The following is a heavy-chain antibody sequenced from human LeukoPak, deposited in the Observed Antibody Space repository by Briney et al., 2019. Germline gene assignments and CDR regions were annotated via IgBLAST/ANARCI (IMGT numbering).Heavy chain of an antibody. CDR1: GFTFSDYY. Sequence: GSLRLSWAASGFTFSDYYMSWIRQASGKGLEWVSYISSSSSYTNYADSVKGRFTISRDNAKNSLYLQMNSLRAEDTAVYYCARDHSSSWYAAGAFDIWGQGTMVTVSS. V-gene: IGHV3-11*06. J-gene: IGHJ3*02. CDR2: ISSSSSYT. CDR3: ARDHSSSWYAAGAFDI. D-gene: IGHD6-13*01.